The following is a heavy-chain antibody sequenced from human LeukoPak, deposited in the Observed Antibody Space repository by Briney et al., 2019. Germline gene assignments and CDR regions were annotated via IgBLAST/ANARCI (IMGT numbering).Heavy chain of an antibody. CDR2: VLSDGSRI. J-gene: IGHJ3*02. CDR3: ARDHNEAFDI. CDR1: GFRFTNYW. Sequence: GGSLRLSCVGSGFRFTNYWMHWVRQAPGKGLVWVSRVLSDGSRITYADSVKGRFTISRDNAKNTLYLQMDSLRAEDTAVYYCARDHNEAFDIWGQGTMVTVSS. V-gene: IGHV3-74*03. D-gene: IGHD1-1*01.